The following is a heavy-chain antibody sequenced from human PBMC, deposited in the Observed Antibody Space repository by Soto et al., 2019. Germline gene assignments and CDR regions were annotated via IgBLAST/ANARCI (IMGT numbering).Heavy chain of an antibody. Sequence: SQTLSLTCAISGDSVSSSSVTWNWIRQSPSRGLEWLGRTYYRSKWYSDYAESVKSRITINPDTTKNQFSLQLNSVTPEDTAVYYCVRLIGNSWLDYWGRGTLVTVSS. CDR3: VRLIGNSWLDY. CDR1: GDSVSSSSVT. V-gene: IGHV6-1*01. D-gene: IGHD6-13*01. CDR2: TYYRSKWYS. J-gene: IGHJ4*02.